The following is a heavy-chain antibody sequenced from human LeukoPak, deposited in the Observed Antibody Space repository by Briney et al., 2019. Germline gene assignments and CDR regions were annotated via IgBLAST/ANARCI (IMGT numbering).Heavy chain of an antibody. CDR1: GFSLSTSGMC. V-gene: IGHV2-70*11. CDR2: IDWDDDK. CDR3: ARDYYDSSGQGYFQH. J-gene: IGHJ1*01. Sequence: SGPTLVNPTQTLTLTCTFSGFSLSTSGMCVSWIRQPPGKALEWLARIDWDDDKYHSTSLKTRLTISKDTSKNQVVLTMTNMDPVDTATYYCARDYYDSSGQGYFQHWGQGTLVTVSP. D-gene: IGHD3-22*01.